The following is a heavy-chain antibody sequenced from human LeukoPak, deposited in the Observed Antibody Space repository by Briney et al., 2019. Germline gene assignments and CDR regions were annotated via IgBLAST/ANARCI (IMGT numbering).Heavy chain of an antibody. D-gene: IGHD3-10*01. CDR3: ARRAAGAPRDGFDV. CDR2: MYPGNSDT. Sequence: GESPKISCESSGYSFSTYWIAWVRQMPGKGLECLGIMYPGNSDTRYSPSFQGQVTFSADNSISTAYLRWPSLKASDTAMYYCARRAAGAPRDGFDVWGQGTMVTVSS. V-gene: IGHV5-51*01. J-gene: IGHJ3*01. CDR1: GYSFSTYW.